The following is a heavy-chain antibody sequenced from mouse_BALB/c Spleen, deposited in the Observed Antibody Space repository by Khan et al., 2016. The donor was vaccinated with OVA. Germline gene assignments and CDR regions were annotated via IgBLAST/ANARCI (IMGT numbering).Heavy chain of an antibody. D-gene: IGHD1-1*01. CDR3: ARSKKIVANDFDY. V-gene: IGHV1S81*02. CDR2: TNPTNGRT. J-gene: IGHJ2*01. CDR1: GYTFTSYW. Sequence: VQLQQSGAELVKAGASVKMSCKASGYTFTSYWMHWVKQRLGQGLEWFAETNPTNGRTYYNEKFKSKAPLTVDKSSSTAYLLLSGPTFEDSAVYYGARSKKIVANDFDYWGQGTTLTVSS.